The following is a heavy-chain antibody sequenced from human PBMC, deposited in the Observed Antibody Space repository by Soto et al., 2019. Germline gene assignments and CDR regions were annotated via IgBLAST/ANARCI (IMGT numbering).Heavy chain of an antibody. CDR1: GGSISSGGYS. D-gene: IGHD7-27*01. V-gene: IGHV4-30-2*05. CDR2: IYHSGST. Sequence: SETLSLTCAVSGGSISSGGYSWSWIRQPPGKGLEWIGYIYHSGSTYYNPSLKSRVTILVDTSKNQFSLQLSSVSAADTAVYYCARGPSGDKVDYWGQGTLVTVSS. J-gene: IGHJ4*02. CDR3: ARGPSGDKVDY.